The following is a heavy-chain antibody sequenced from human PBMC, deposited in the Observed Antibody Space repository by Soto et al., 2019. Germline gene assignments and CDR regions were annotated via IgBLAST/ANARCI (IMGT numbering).Heavy chain of an antibody. CDR3: ARTGCSSTSCYVIPYGMDV. V-gene: IGHV1-69*01. D-gene: IGHD2-2*01. J-gene: IGHJ6*01. CDR2: IIPIFGTA. Sequence: QVQLVQSGAEVKKPGSSVKVSCKASGGTFSSYAISWVRQAPGQGLEWMGGIIPIFGTANYAQKFQGRVTITADESTSTAYMELSSLRSEDTAVYYCARTGCSSTSCYVIPYGMDVLGQGTTVTVSP. CDR1: GGTFSSYA.